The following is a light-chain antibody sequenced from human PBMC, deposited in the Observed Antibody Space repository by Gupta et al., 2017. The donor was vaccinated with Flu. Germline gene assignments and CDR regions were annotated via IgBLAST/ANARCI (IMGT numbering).Light chain of an antibody. J-gene: IGKJ2*01. CDR3: QQYKSYPYT. Sequence: GDRVTISCRASRNIIDFLAWYQQKPGKAPSLLIYRASTLEGGVPSRFSGSGSETDFSLTINSLQPDDLVTYYCQQYKSYPYTFGQGTKLEIK. CDR2: RAS. V-gene: IGKV1-5*03. CDR1: RNIIDF.